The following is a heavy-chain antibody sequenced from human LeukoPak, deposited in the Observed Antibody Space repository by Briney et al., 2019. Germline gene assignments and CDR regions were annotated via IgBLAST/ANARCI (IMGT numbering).Heavy chain of an antibody. D-gene: IGHD1-26*01. CDR3: ASRRGSYSYAFDI. Sequence: ASVKVSCKASGYTFTSYGINWVRQAPGQGLEWMGWISAYNGNTNYAQKVQGRVTMTTDTSTSTAYMELRSLRSDDTAVYYCASRRGSYSYAFDIWGQGTMVTVSS. V-gene: IGHV1-18*01. CDR1: GYTFTSYG. J-gene: IGHJ3*02. CDR2: ISAYNGNT.